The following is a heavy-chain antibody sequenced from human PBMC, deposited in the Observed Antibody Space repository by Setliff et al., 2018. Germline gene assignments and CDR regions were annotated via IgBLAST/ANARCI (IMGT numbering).Heavy chain of an antibody. J-gene: IGHJ4*02. D-gene: IGHD3-3*01. V-gene: IGHV1-2*02. CDR3: ARDRDVSTIFGVVIPAASGLGY. Sequence: ASVKVSCKTSGYGFTSHYFHWVRQAPGQGPEWMGWINPDSGATNFAQKFQGRVTMTRDTSTTTAYMDLNSLRSDDTATYFCARDRDVSTIFGVVIPAASGLGYWGQGTLVTVSS. CDR1: GYGFTSHY. CDR2: INPDSGAT.